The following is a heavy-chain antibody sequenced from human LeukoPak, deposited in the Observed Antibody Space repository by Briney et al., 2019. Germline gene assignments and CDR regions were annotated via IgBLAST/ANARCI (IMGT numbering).Heavy chain of an antibody. D-gene: IGHD6-25*01. CDR3: ARGSGYYYGMDV. J-gene: IGHJ6*02. V-gene: IGHV4-34*01. CDR1: GGSFSGYY. CDR2: INHSGST. Sequence: SETLSLTCAVYGGSFSGYYWSWIRQPPGKGLEWIGEINHSGSTNYNPSLKSRVTISVDTSKNQFSLKLSSVTAADTAVYYCARGSGYYYGMDVWGQGTMVTVSS.